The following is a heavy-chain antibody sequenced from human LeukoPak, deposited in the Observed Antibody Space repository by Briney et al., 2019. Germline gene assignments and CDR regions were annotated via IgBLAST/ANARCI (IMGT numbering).Heavy chain of an antibody. V-gene: IGHV1-3*01. Sequence: ASVKVSCKASGYTFTSYDMHWVRQAPGQRLEWMGWINAGNGNTKYSQKFQGRVTITRDTSASTAYMELSSLRSEDTAVYYCARSGTVTNAFDIWGQGTMVTVSS. D-gene: IGHD4-17*01. J-gene: IGHJ3*02. CDR3: ARSGTVTNAFDI. CDR1: GYTFTSYD. CDR2: INAGNGNT.